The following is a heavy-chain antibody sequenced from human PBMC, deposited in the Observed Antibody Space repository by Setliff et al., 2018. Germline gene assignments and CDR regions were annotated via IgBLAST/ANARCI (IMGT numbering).Heavy chain of an antibody. CDR2: IIPMFGT. J-gene: IGHJ4*02. D-gene: IGHD3-3*01. CDR3: ARVPRLEWLLPTFDS. Sequence: GASVKVSCKASGGTFSSYVISWVREAPGQGLEWMGGIIPMFGTNYAQKFQGRVTMTRDTSTSTAYMELRSLRSDDTAVYYCARVPRLEWLLPTFDSWGQGTLVTVSS. V-gene: IGHV1-69*05. CDR1: GGTFSSYV.